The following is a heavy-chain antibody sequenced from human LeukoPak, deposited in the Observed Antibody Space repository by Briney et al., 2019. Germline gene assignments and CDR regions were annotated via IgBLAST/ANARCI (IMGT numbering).Heavy chain of an antibody. Sequence: GGSLRLSCAASGFTFSSNSMSWVRQAPWKGLEWVSAISGSGGSTYYADSVKGRFTISRDNSKNTLYLQMNSLRVDDTAVYYCAKGVFGVVIGGGPDYWGQGTLVTVSS. J-gene: IGHJ4*02. CDR1: GFTFSSNS. CDR3: AKGVFGVVIGGGPDY. V-gene: IGHV3-23*01. D-gene: IGHD3-3*01. CDR2: ISGSGGST.